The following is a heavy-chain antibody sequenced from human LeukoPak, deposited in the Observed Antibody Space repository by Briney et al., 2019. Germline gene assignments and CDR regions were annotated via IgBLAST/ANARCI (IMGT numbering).Heavy chain of an antibody. D-gene: IGHD6-13*01. CDR1: GYTFIGYY. V-gene: IGHV1-2*02. CDR3: ARVISSSWYDYYYMDV. J-gene: IGHJ6*03. CDR2: INPNTGGT. Sequence: GASVKVSCKTSGYTFIGYYMHWVRQAPGQGLEWMGWINPNTGGTNYAQKFQGRVTMTRDTSISTAYMELSRLRSDDTAVYYCARVISSSWYDYYYMDVWGKGTTVTVSS.